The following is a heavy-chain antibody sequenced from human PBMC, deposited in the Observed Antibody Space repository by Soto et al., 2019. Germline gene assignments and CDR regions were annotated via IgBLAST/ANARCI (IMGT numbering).Heavy chain of an antibody. V-gene: IGHV4-59*01. D-gene: IGHD2-15*01. CDR3: ARDQRVVVAATPYYYYGMDV. Sequence: SETLSLTCTVSGGSISSYYWSWIRQPPGKGLEWIGYIYYSGSTNYNPSLKSRVTISVDTSKNQFSLKLSSVTAADTAVYYCARDQRVVVAATPYYYYGMDVWGQGTTVTVSS. CDR1: GGSISSYY. CDR2: IYYSGST. J-gene: IGHJ6*02.